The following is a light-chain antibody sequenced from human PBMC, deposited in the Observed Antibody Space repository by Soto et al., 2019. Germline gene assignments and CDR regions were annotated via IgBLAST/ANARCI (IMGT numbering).Light chain of an antibody. CDR1: QTISTY. CDR2: AAS. CDR3: QHYNSYSEA. J-gene: IGKJ1*01. Sequence: DIQMTQSPASLSALVGGRVTISCRASQTISTYLNWYQQKPGKAPNLLIYAASILQSGVPSRFSGSGSGTEFTLTISSLQPDDFATYYCQHYNSYSEAFGQGTKVDIK. V-gene: IGKV1-39*01.